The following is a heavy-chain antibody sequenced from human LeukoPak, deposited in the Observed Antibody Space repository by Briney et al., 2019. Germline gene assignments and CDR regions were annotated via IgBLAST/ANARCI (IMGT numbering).Heavy chain of an antibody. D-gene: IGHD3-22*01. CDR2: YYSGST. V-gene: IGHV4-59*01. CDR3: ARVPYYYDSSGSYYFDY. Sequence: YYSGSTNYNPSLKSRVTISVDTSKNQFSLKLSSVTAADTAVYYCARVPYYYDSSGSYYFDYWGQGTLVTVSS. J-gene: IGHJ4*02.